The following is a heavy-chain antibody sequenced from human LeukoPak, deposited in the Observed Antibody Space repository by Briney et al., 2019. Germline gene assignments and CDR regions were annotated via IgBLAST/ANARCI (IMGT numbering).Heavy chain of an antibody. D-gene: IGHD3-22*01. J-gene: IGHJ3*02. V-gene: IGHV1-69*04. CDR1: GGTFSSYA. Sequence: ASAKVSCKASGGTFSSYAISWVRQAPGQGLEWMGRIIPILGIANYAQKFQGRVTITADKSTSTAYMELSSLRSEDTAVYYCAAGVIVVTTDAFDIWGQGTMVTVSS. CDR2: IIPILGIA. CDR3: AAGVIVVTTDAFDI.